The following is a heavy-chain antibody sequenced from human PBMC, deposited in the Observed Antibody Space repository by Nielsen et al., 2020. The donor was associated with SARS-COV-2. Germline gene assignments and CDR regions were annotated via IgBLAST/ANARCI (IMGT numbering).Heavy chain of an antibody. CDR1: GGSISSGGYY. V-gene: IGHV4-31*03. CDR2: IYYSGST. J-gene: IGHJ4*02. D-gene: IGHD5-18*01. CDR3: ARGQGAYTYFRRPPLVAY. Sequence: SETLSLTCTVSGGSISSGGYYWSWIRQHPGKGLEWIGYIYYSGSTYYNPSLKSRVTISVDTSKNQFSLKLSSVTTADTAVYFCARGQGAYTYFRRPPLVAYWGQGTLVTVSS.